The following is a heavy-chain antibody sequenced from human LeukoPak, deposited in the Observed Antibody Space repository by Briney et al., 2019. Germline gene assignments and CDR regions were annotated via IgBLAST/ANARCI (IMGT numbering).Heavy chain of an antibody. CDR2: ISPSTSR. CDR3: ARGAPRVLDY. Sequence: PSETLSLTCTVSGGSISSYYWSWLRQPPGEGLEWLGYISPSTSRNDNPSLQSPVTISVDTSKNQFSLKLSSVTAADTAVYYCARGAPRVLDYWAQGTLVTVSS. V-gene: IGHV4-59*01. CDR1: GGSISSYY. J-gene: IGHJ4*02. D-gene: IGHD3-10*01.